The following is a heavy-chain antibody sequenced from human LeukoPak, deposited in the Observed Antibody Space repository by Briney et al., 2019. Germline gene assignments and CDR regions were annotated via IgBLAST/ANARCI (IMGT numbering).Heavy chain of an antibody. CDR1: GFTVSSNY. CDR3: AGRLVVATSYFDY. J-gene: IGHJ4*02. CDR2: IYSGGST. Sequence: GRSLRLSCAASGFTVSSNYMSWVRQAPGKGLEWVSVIYSGGSTYYADSVKGRFTISRDNSKNTLYLQMNSLRAEDTAVYYCAGRLVVATSYFDYWGQGTLVTVSS. V-gene: IGHV3-53*01. D-gene: IGHD5-12*01.